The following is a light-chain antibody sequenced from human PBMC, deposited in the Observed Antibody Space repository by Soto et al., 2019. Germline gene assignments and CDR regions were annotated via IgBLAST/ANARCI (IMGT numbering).Light chain of an antibody. Sequence: EIVLTQSPGTLSLSPGERATLSCRASQSVSNNYLAWYQQKPGQAPRLLIYDASSRATGIPGRFSGSASGTDFTLTINRLEPEDFAVYYCQQYGSSPRTFGQGTKVDIK. J-gene: IGKJ1*01. V-gene: IGKV3-20*01. CDR3: QQYGSSPRT. CDR2: DAS. CDR1: QSVSNNY.